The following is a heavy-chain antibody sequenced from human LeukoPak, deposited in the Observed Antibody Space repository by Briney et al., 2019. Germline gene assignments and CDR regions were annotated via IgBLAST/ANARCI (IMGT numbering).Heavy chain of an antibody. J-gene: IGHJ6*03. CDR1: GYSFTSYW. CDR2: IYPGDSDT. Sequence: GESLKISCKGSGYSFTSYWIGWVRQMPGKGLEWMGIIYPGDSDTRYSPSFQGQVTISADKSISTAYLQWSSLKASDTAMYYCARQSGSITIFGVVRTVPLMDVWGKGTTVTVSS. CDR3: ARQSGSITIFGVVRTVPLMDV. V-gene: IGHV5-51*01. D-gene: IGHD3-3*01.